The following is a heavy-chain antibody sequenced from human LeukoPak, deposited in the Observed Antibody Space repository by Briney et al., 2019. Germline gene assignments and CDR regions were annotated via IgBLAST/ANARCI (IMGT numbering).Heavy chain of an antibody. CDR2: INPNSGGT. V-gene: IGHV1-2*02. D-gene: IGHD1-26*01. CDR1: GYSFIGYY. J-gene: IGHJ4*02. Sequence: GASVKVSCKASGYSFIGYYMHWVRQAPGQGLEWMGWINPNSGGTNYAQKFQGRVTMTRDTSISTAYMELSRLRSEDTAVYYCATRKEQSKNGLGYWGQGTLVTVSS. CDR3: ATRKEQSKNGLGY.